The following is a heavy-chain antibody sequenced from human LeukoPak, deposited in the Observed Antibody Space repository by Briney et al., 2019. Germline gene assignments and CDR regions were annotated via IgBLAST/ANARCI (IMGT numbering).Heavy chain of an antibody. J-gene: IGHJ6*03. Sequence: PGGSLRLSCAASGFTFSDYYMSWIRQAPGKGLEWVSYISSSGSTIYYADSVQGRFTISRDNAKNSLYLQMNSLRAEDTAVYYCARLGDNSYGSYYYYYMDVWGKGTTVTISS. D-gene: IGHD5-18*01. V-gene: IGHV3-11*01. CDR2: ISSSGSTI. CDR3: ARLGDNSYGSYYYYYMDV. CDR1: GFTFSDYY.